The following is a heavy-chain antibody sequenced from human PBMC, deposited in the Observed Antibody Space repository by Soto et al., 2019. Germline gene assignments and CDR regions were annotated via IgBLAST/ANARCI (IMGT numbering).Heavy chain of an antibody. J-gene: IGHJ4*02. CDR3: ARDLTRQYSNYFDY. CDR1: GYTFTSYG. Sequence: ASVKASCKASGYTFTSYGISWVRQAPGQGLEWMGWISAYNGNTNYAQKLQGRVTMTTDTSTSTAYMELRSLRSDDTAVYYCARDLTRQYSNYFDYRGQGTLVTVSS. D-gene: IGHD4-4*01. CDR2: ISAYNGNT. V-gene: IGHV1-18*01.